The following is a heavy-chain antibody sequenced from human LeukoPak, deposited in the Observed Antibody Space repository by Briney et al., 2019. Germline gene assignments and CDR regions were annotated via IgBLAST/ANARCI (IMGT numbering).Heavy chain of an antibody. CDR2: INPRDGET. CDR3: ARDWELRFHQGGLDY. Sequence: GASVKVSCKGSGYNFAGYYIHWVRQAPGQGLEWMGRINPRDGETSFAQRFQGRMSMTRDTSVSSAYMELSGLRSDDTAVYYCARDWELRFHQGGLDYWGQGTLVTVSS. CDR1: GYNFAGYY. J-gene: IGHJ4*02. V-gene: IGHV1-2*06. D-gene: IGHD3-3*01.